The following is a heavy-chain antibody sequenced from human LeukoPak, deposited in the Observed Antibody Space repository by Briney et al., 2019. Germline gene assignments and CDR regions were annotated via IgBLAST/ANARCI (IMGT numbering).Heavy chain of an antibody. Sequence: PSETLSLTCTVSDGSISRDDWSWVRQPPGKGLEFISHVHYSGTANYKPSLRSRVTISVATSKQQFFLKLKSVTAADTAVYYCARGYGDFRAEGRCFYSWGQGILVTVSS. D-gene: IGHD2-21*02. J-gene: IGHJ4*02. CDR2: VHYSGTA. CDR3: ARGYGDFRAEGRCFYS. CDR1: DGSISRDD. V-gene: IGHV4-59*01.